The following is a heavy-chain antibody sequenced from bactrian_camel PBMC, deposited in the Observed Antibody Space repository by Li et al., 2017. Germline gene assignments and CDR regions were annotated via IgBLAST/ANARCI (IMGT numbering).Heavy chain of an antibody. J-gene: IGHJ4*01. CDR1: GHSRGSNC. D-gene: IGHD8*01. CDR3: AADLLLMRPLEASEYKY. Sequence: QLVESGGGLVQPGESLRLSCKVSGHSRGSNCVGWYRLPPGRAPAEREGIAAIRRDGGETWYADSVKGRFAIWQDNAKATVYLEINYLRPEDTAMYYCAADLLLMRPLEASEYKYWGQGTQVTVS. V-gene: IGHV3-3*01. CDR2: IRRDGGET.